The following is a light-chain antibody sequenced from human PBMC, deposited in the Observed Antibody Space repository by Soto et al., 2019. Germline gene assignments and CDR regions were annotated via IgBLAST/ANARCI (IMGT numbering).Light chain of an antibody. CDR3: QKYNGAPRT. V-gene: IGKV1-12*01. CDR2: DAS. J-gene: IGKJ1*01. Sequence: DIQMTQSPSSVSASVGDRVTITCRASQRINSWLAWYQQRPGKAPKLLIYDASGLESGVPSRFSGSGSGTEFTLTISSLQPEDFATYYCQKYNGAPRTFGQGTKVDI. CDR1: QRINSW.